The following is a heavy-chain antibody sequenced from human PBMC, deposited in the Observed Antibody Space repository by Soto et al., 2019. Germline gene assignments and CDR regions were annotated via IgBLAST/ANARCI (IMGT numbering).Heavy chain of an antibody. J-gene: IGHJ4*02. D-gene: IGHD6-13*01. CDR3: ASHYSSSWYFDY. CDR1: GFTFSSYW. CDR2: IKQDGSEK. V-gene: IGHV3-7*01. Sequence: GGSLRLSCAASGFTFSSYWMSWVRQAPGKGLEWVANIKQDGSEKYYVDSVKGRFTISRDNAKNSLYLQMNSLRAEDRGVYYCASHYSSSWYFDYWGQGTLVTVSS.